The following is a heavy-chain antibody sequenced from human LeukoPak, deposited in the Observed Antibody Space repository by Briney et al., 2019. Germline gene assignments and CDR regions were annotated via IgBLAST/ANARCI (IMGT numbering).Heavy chain of an antibody. CDR1: GFTFSSYG. J-gene: IGHJ4*02. Sequence: GGSLRLSCAASGFTFSSYGMHWVRQAPGKGLEGVAFIRYDGSNKYYADSVKGRFTISRDNSKNTLYLQMNSLRAEDTAVYYCAKHVAVRFGELYFDYWGQGTLVTVSS. V-gene: IGHV3-30*02. CDR3: AKHVAVRFGELYFDY. D-gene: IGHD3-10*01. CDR2: IRYDGSNK.